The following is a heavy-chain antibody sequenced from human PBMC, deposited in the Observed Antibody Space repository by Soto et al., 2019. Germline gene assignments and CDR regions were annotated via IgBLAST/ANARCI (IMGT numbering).Heavy chain of an antibody. V-gene: IGHV1-18*01. CDR2: ISPYSGYT. J-gene: IGHJ4*02. CDR3: AREASVLIPAAQPSRFDS. CDR1: GDRFMKYG. D-gene: IGHD2-2*01. Sequence: ASVKVSSKAFGDRFMKYGINWVRQAPGQGLEWVGWISPYSGYTHSAQKFHGTLPLTTDTAASTAYRALRILRSADTALYYCAREASVLIPAAQPSRFDSWGQGTLVTVS.